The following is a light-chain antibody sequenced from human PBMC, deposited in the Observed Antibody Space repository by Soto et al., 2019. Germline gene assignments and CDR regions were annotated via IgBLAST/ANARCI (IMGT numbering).Light chain of an antibody. CDR3: QQSYRTPPIT. CDR2: AAS. V-gene: IGKV1-39*01. J-gene: IGKJ5*01. Sequence: DIQMTQSPSSLSASVGDRVTITFRGSQSISSYLNWYQQKPGKAPKLLIYAASSLQSGVPSRFSGSGSGTDFTLTISSLQPEDFATYYCQQSYRTPPITFGQGTRLEIK. CDR1: QSISSY.